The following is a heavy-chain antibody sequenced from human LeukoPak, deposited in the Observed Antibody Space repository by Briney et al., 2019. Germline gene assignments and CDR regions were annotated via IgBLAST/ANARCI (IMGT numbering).Heavy chain of an antibody. CDR2: ISGSSNYI. CDR1: GLTFSSYS. V-gene: IGHV3-21*01. J-gene: IGHJ4*02. Sequence: GGSLRLSCAASGLTFSSYSMNWVRQAPGKGPEWVSSISGSSNYIFYADSVKGRFTISRDNAKNSLYLQMNSLRAEDTALYYCARVSSVPTPRALDYWGQGTLVTVSS. D-gene: IGHD4/OR15-4a*01. CDR3: ARVSSVPTPRALDY.